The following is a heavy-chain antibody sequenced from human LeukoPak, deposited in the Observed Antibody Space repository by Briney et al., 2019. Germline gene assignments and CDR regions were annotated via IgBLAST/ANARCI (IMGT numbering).Heavy chain of an antibody. J-gene: IGHJ5*02. V-gene: IGHV1-69*13. D-gene: IGHD5-12*01. CDR1: GGTFSSYA. CDR3: ARVGYSGYDYDWFDP. CDR2: IIPIFGTA. Sequence: ASVKVSCKASGGTFSSYAISWVRQAPGQGLEWMGGIIPIFGTANYAQKFQGRVTITADESTSTAYMGLSSLRSEDTAVYYCARVGYSGYDYDWFDPWGQGTLVTVSS.